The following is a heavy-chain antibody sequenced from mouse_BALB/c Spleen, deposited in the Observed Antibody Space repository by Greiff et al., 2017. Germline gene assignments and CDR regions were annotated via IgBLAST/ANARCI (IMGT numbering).Heavy chain of an antibody. V-gene: IGHV5-6*01. D-gene: IGHD2-4*01. J-gene: IGHJ2*01. CDR1: GFTFSSYG. Sequence: EVQRVESGGDLVKPGGSLKLSCAASGFTFSSYGMSWVRQTPDKRLEWVATISSGGSYTYYPDSVKGRFTISRDNAKNTLYLQMSSLKSEDTAMYYCARQASMITTNFDYWGQGTTLTVSS. CDR3: ARQASMITTNFDY. CDR2: ISSGGSYT.